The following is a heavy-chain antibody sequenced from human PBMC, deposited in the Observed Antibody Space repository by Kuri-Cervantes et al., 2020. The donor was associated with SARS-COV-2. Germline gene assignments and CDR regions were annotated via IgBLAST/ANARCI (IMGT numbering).Heavy chain of an antibody. Sequence: GESLKISCGASGFTVSTFYTTWVRQAPGKGLEWVSVIYSGDDASYADSVRGRFTMSRDNSRNTVHLQLNNLRAEDTAVYYCARGVGYCSGGSCYYYFDYWGQGTLVTVSS. D-gene: IGHD2-15*01. J-gene: IGHJ4*02. CDR2: IYSGDDA. V-gene: IGHV3-66*01. CDR1: GFTVSTFY. CDR3: ARGVGYCSGGSCYYYFDY.